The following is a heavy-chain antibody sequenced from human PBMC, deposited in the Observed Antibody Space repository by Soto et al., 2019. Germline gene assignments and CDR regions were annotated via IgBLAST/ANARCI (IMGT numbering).Heavy chain of an antibody. CDR3: ARDRLRYNWNDFPYYYYVMDV. Sequence: QVQLVESGGGVVQPGRSLRLSCAASGFTFSSYAMHWVRQAPGKGLEWVAVISYDGSNKYYADSVKGRFTISRDNSNNTLYLQMNSLRAEDTAVYYCARDRLRYNWNDFPYYYYVMDVWGQGTTVSVSS. J-gene: IGHJ6*02. CDR2: ISYDGSNK. D-gene: IGHD1-1*01. V-gene: IGHV3-30-3*01. CDR1: GFTFSSYA.